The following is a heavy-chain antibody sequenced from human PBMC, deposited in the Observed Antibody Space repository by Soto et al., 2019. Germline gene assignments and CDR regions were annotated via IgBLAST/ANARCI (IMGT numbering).Heavy chain of an antibody. CDR1: GFTFSSYD. V-gene: IGHV3-13*01. J-gene: IGHJ4*02. D-gene: IGHD3-22*01. CDR3: ARATSRYYDSSGYYYDESYFDY. CDR2: IGTAGDT. Sequence: HPGGSLRLSCAASGFTFSSYDMHWVRQATGKGLEWVSAIGTAGDTYYPGSVKGRFTISRENAKNSLYLQMNSLRAGDTAVYYCARATSRYYDSSGYYYDESYFDYWGQGTLVTVSS.